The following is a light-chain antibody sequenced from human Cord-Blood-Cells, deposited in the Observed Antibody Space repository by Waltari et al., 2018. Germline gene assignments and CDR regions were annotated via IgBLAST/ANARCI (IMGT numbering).Light chain of an antibody. J-gene: IGLJ3*02. Sequence: QSALTQPPSASGSPGQSVTISCTGTSSDVGGYNYVSWYHQHPGKAPKHMISEVMKLPSGVPDRFSGSKSGNTASLTVSGLQADDEAYYYCSSYAGSNKRVFGGGTKLTVL. CDR2: EVM. CDR3: SSYAGSNKRV. V-gene: IGLV2-8*01. CDR1: SSDVGGYNY.